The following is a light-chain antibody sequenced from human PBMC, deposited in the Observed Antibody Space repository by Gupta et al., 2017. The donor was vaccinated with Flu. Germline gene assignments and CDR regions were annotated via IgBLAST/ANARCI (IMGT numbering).Light chain of an antibody. CDR3: KQYYRFPPT. CDR2: WAS. J-gene: IGKJ1*01. CDR1: QPFLYSANDKNS. V-gene: IGKV4-1*01. Sequence: IVVTQSPHSLPLSLAERATINCTTGQPFLYSANDKNSLAWYLQKPRQPPKLLIHWASSRESGVPDRFSGSGSGTDFTLKISRLEAEDVGVYYCKQYYRFPPTFGQGTKVEIK.